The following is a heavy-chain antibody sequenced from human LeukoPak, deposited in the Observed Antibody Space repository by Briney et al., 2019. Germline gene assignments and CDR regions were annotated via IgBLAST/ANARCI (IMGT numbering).Heavy chain of an antibody. Sequence: GESLKISCKGSGYGFTTYWIGWVRQMSGKGLEWMGIIYPGDSDTKYSPSFQGQVTISADRSISTAYLQWSSLKASDTAMYYCARMGEMGYFDYWAQGTLVTVSS. CDR3: ARMGEMGYFDY. CDR1: GYGFTTYW. D-gene: IGHD3-16*01. J-gene: IGHJ4*02. CDR2: IYPGDSDT. V-gene: IGHV5-51*01.